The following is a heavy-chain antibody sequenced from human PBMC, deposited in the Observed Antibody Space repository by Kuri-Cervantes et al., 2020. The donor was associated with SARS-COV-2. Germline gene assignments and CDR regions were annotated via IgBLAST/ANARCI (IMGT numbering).Heavy chain of an antibody. D-gene: IGHD1-26*01. J-gene: IGHJ5*02. CDR3: ATEYIGSYCGSFDP. CDR2: IVFCSGNT. CDR1: VYTFTSYA. V-gene: IGHV1-58*02. Sequence: SVKVSCKSFVYTFTSYAMQWVRQARGQRLEWIGWIVFCSGNTKYAQKFQERVTITRDMSTSTAYMELSSLKSEDTALYYCATEYIGSYCGSFDPWGQGALVTVSS.